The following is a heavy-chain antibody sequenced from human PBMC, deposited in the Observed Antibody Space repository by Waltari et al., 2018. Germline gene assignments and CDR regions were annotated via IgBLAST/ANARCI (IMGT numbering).Heavy chain of an antibody. CDR2: ISAGGATT. D-gene: IGHD3-16*01. CDR3: ARVLRMGDLPHLS. J-gene: IGHJ5*02. V-gene: IGHV3-23*01. CDR1: GFTFNNYA. Sequence: EMQQLESGGGLVQPGGSLRLSCAPSGFTFNNYAMNWVRQAPGKGLEWVSAISAGGATTYYADSMKGRFTISRDNSKNTLYLQMNSLRAEDTAVYYCARVLRMGDLPHLSWGQGTLVTVSS.